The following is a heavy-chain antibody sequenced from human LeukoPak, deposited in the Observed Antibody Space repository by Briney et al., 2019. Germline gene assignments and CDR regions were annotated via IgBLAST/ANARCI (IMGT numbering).Heavy chain of an antibody. Sequence: GGSLRPSCAASGFIFSNYALHWVRQAPGKGLEWVAVTSYDGNNKYYADSVKGRFTISRDNSKNTLYLQMNSLKTEDTAMYYCARDLTIFGVGISHYNGMDVWGQGTTVTVSS. D-gene: IGHD3-3*01. CDR3: ARDLTIFGVGISHYNGMDV. CDR2: TSYDGNNK. CDR1: GFIFSNYA. V-gene: IGHV3-30-3*01. J-gene: IGHJ6*02.